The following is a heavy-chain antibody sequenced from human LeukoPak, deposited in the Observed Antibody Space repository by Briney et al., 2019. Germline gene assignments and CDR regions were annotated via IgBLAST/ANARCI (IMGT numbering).Heavy chain of an antibody. CDR2: ISGSGGST. CDR1: GFTFSSYA. V-gene: IGHV3-23*01. D-gene: IGHD2-2*01. J-gene: IGHJ3*02. CDR3: ARASADIVVVPAAMIFFDAFDI. Sequence: GGSLRLSCAASGFTFSSYAMSWVRQAPGKGLEWVSAISGSGGSTYYADSVKGRFTISRDNSKNTLYLQMNSLRAEDTAVYYCARASADIVVVPAAMIFFDAFDIWGQGTMVTVSS.